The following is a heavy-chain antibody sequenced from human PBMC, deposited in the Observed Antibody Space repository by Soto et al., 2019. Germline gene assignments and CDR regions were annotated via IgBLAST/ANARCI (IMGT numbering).Heavy chain of an antibody. J-gene: IGHJ4*02. CDR2: IIPIFGTA. D-gene: IGHD4-17*01. CDR3: ARERQVYGDYGGGY. V-gene: IGHV1-69*06. Sequence: QVQLVQSGAEVKKPGSSVKVSCKASGGTFSSYAISWVRQAPGQGLEWMGGIIPIFGTANYAQKFQGRVTIIADKSTGTAYMELSSLSAEDTAVYYCARERQVYGDYGGGYWGKGTLVTVSS. CDR1: GGTFSSYA.